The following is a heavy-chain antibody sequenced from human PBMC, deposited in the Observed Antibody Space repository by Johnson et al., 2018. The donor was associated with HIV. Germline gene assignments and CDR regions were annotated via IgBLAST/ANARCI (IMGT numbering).Heavy chain of an antibody. CDR1: GFTVSNNY. D-gene: IGHD4-23*01. CDR3: ARDSGNDAFDI. J-gene: IGHJ3*02. Sequence: VQLVESGGGLVQPGGSLRLSCAASGFTVSNNYMSWVRQAPGTGLEWVSIIYSSDNTYSADSVKGRFTLSTDSSKSTLYLQMNSLRTEDTAVYYCARDSGNDAFDIWGQGTMVTVSS. V-gene: IGHV3-66*02. CDR2: IYSSDNT.